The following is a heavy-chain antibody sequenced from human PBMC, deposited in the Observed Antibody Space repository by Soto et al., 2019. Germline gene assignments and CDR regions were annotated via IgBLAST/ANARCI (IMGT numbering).Heavy chain of an antibody. D-gene: IGHD3-22*01. CDR2: IDPSDSQT. CDR1: GYSFAGYW. J-gene: IGHJ4*02. Sequence: GESLKISCKGSGYSFAGYWITWVRQKPGKGPDWLGRIDPSDSQTSYSPSFRGHVTISVPXXIXXXFXHXXXLXASDTAMYYCARQIYDSDPRPNFPYYFDYWGPGT. CDR3: ARQIYDSDPRPNFPYYFDY. V-gene: IGHV5-10-1*01.